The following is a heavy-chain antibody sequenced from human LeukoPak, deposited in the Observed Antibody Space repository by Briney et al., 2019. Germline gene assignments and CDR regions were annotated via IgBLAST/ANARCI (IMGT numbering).Heavy chain of an antibody. CDR3: AKDIQLSA. CDR2: IASSGRNT. CDR1: GFNFNDAA. D-gene: IGHD5-24*01. V-gene: IGHV3-23*01. J-gene: IGHJ3*01. Sequence: PGTSLRLSCAASGFNFNDAAMTWVRQAPGKGLEWVSLIASSGRNTYYTDSVRGRFTISRDNSKNTLSLQMNSLRVEDTAMYYCAKDIQLSAWGLGTMVTVSS.